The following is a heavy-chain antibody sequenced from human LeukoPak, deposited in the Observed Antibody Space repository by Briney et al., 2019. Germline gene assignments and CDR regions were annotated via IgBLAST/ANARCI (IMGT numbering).Heavy chain of an antibody. CDR2: MNPNSGNT. CDR1: GYTFTSYD. V-gene: IGHV1-8*03. CDR3: AKDPDYYGSGRPYYFDY. D-gene: IGHD3-10*01. Sequence: GASVKVSCKASGYTFTSYDINWVRQATGQGLEWMGWMNPNSGNTGYAQKFQGRVTITRNTSISTAYMELSSLRSEDTAVYYCAKDPDYYGSGRPYYFDYWGQGTLVTVSS. J-gene: IGHJ4*02.